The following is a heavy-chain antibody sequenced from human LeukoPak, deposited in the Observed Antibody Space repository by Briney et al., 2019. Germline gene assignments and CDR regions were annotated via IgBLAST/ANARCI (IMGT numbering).Heavy chain of an antibody. Sequence: PSETLSLTCTVSGGSISSSSYYWGWIRQPPGKGLEWIGSIYYSGSTYYNPSLKSRVTISVDTSKNQFSLKLSSVTAADTAVYYCATTQEAGWGQGTLVTVSS. J-gene: IGHJ4*02. CDR1: GGSISSSSYY. V-gene: IGHV4-39*01. CDR3: ATTQEAG. CDR2: IYYSGST.